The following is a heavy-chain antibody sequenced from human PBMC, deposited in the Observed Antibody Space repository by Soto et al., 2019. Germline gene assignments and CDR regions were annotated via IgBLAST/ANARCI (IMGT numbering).Heavy chain of an antibody. J-gene: IGHJ4*02. CDR3: NSIYDYIWGSYRNFDY. V-gene: IGHV3-49*03. Sequence: GGSLRLSCSASGFNFGDFAMSWFRQAPGKGPEWVGLIRSKVYGATPEYAASVKGRFIISRDDSKNIAYLQMNSLKTEDTAVYYCNSIYDYIWGSYRNFDYWGQGALVTVSS. D-gene: IGHD3-16*02. CDR1: GFNFGDFA. CDR2: IRSKVYGATP.